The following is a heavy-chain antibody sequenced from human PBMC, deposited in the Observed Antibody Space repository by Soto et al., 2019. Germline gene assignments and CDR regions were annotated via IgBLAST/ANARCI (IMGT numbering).Heavy chain of an antibody. J-gene: IGHJ3*02. D-gene: IGHD3-22*01. CDR1: GFTSSNYA. V-gene: IGHV3-23*01. Sequence: LRLSCAASGFTSSNYAMSWVRQAPGRGLEWVSGISGSGDLTYYADSVKGRFTISRDNSENMVYLQMNSLRAEDTAVYYCAKDRTITMIVVPHAFDIWGQGTMVTVSS. CDR2: ISGSGDLT. CDR3: AKDRTITMIVVPHAFDI.